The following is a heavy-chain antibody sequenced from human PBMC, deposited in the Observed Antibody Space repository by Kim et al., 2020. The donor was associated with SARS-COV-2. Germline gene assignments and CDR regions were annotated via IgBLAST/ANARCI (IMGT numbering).Heavy chain of an antibody. CDR1: GFTFSVSA. D-gene: IGHD1-1*01. Sequence: GGSLRLSCAASGFTFSVSAIHWVRQASGKGPEWVGRIRSKANTYATAYAASVKGRFSISRDDSKNTAYLQMNSLKTEDTAVYYCTSVPGTTLAFWDAFD. V-gene: IGHV3-73*01. J-gene: IGHJ3*02. CDR2: IRSKANTYAT. CDR3: TSVPGTTLAFWDAFD.